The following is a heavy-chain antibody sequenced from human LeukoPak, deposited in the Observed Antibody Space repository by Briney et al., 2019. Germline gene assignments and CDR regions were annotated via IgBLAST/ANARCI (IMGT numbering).Heavy chain of an antibody. CDR1: GFTFSNYE. V-gene: IGHV3-7*01. J-gene: IGHJ4*02. D-gene: IGHD3-10*01. Sequence: PGGSLRLSCAASGFTFSNYEMNWVRQAPGKGLEWVANIKQDGSEKYYVDSVKGRFTISRDNAKNSLYLQMNSLRAEDTAVYYCARDLPSVPYIAKPMVRGATPDYWGQGTLVTVSS. CDR3: ARDLPSVPYIAKPMVRGATPDY. CDR2: IKQDGSEK.